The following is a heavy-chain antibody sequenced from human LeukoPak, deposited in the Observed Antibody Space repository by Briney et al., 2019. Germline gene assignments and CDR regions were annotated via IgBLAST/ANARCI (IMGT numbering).Heavy chain of an antibody. J-gene: IGHJ4*02. CDR3: ASLSMWSRQDYFDY. V-gene: IGHV1-2*02. Sequence: ASVKVSCKASGYTFTGYYMHWVRQAPGQGLEWMGWINPNSGGTNYAQKFQGGVTMTRDTSISTAYMELSRLRSDDTAVYYCASLSMWSRQDYFDYWGQGTLVTVSS. CDR2: INPNSGGT. CDR1: GYTFTGYY. D-gene: IGHD2-21*01.